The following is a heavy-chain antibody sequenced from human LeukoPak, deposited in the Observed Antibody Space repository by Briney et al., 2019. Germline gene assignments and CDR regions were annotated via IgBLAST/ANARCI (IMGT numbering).Heavy chain of an antibody. Sequence: ASVKVSCKASGYTFSSYCISWVRQAPGQGLEWMGWISAYNGNTNYSQKFQGRFTMTTDTSTSTAYMEIRSLTSDDTAIYYCARYAGSRGWRQGDSWGQGTLVTVSS. D-gene: IGHD6-19*01. V-gene: IGHV1-18*01. CDR3: ARYAGSRGWRQGDS. CDR1: GYTFSSYC. CDR2: ISAYNGNT. J-gene: IGHJ4*02.